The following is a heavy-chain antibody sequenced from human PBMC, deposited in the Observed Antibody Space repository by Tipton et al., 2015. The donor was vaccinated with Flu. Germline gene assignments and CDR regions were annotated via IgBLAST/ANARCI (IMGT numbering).Heavy chain of an antibody. V-gene: IGHV4-4*07. CDR3: ARGIPTYCTGGTCFDGDFDS. J-gene: IGHJ4*02. CDR2: IFTSGRT. Sequence: TLSLTCTVSGGSISGYYWNWIRQPAGKGLEWIGRIFTSGRTNYNPSLKSRVTISLDTSKNQFSLKLNSVTAADTAVYYCARGIPTYCTGGTCFDGDFDSWGQGTLVTVSS. CDR1: GGSISGYY. D-gene: IGHD2-15*01.